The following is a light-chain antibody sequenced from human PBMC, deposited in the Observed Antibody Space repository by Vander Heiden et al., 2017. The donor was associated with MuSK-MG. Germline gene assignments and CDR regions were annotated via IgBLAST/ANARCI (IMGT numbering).Light chain of an antibody. Sequence: SYVLTQPPSVSVPPGQSARVVWGGNNFGRESVHWYQQKSGQAPVLVVYDTGSRPSGIAERFSGSKSAKAATLTISRVEAGDEADFYCQAWDSTTDQVVFGGGTKMTVL. CDR3: QAWDSTTDQVV. CDR1: NFGRES. J-gene: IGLJ3*02. V-gene: IGLV3-21*02. CDR2: DTG.